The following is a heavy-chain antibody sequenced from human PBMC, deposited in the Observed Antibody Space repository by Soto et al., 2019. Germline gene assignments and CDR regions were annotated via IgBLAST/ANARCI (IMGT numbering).Heavy chain of an antibody. CDR1: GFTFSSYG. J-gene: IGHJ6*02. CDR2: ISYDGSNK. D-gene: IGHD3-3*01. Sequence: GGSLRLSCAASGFTFSSYGMHWVRQAPGKGLEWVAVISYDGSNKYYADSVKGRFTISRDNSKNTLYLQMNSLRAEDTAVYYCAKEPAGGRFLEWLGREYGMDVWGQGTTVTVSS. CDR3: AKEPAGGRFLEWLGREYGMDV. V-gene: IGHV3-30*18.